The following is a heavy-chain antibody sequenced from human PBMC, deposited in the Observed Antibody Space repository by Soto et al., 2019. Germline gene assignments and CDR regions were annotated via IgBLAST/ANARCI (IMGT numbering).Heavy chain of an antibody. V-gene: IGHV4-34*01. CDR2: INHSGST. CDR1: GGSFSGYY. J-gene: IGHJ4*02. Sequence: SATLSLTCAVYGGSFSGYYWSWIRQPPGKGLEWIGEINHSGSTNYNPSLKSRVTISVDTSKNQFSLKLSSVTAADTAVYYCARGRQGRFDYWGQGTLVTVSS. CDR3: ARGRQGRFDY.